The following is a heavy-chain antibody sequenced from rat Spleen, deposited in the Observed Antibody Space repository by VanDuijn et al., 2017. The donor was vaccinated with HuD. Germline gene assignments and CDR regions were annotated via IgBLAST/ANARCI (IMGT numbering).Heavy chain of an antibody. Sequence: EVQLVKSGGGLVQPGRSLKLSCAASGFTFSDYGVAWVRQAPTKGLEWVATISYGDSSGHSGTYYRDSVKGRFTISRDNAKSTLSLQMDSLGSEDTATYYCARRHYGYTDYFDYWGQGVMVTVSS. CDR1: GFTFSDYG. D-gene: IGHD1-9*01. CDR3: ARRHYGYTDYFDY. CDR2: ISYGDSSGHSGT. J-gene: IGHJ2*01. V-gene: IGHV5-29*01.